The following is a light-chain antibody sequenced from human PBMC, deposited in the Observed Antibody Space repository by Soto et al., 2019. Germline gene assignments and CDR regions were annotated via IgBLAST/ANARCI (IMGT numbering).Light chain of an antibody. CDR3: SSYTTSNTRQIV. CDR2: DVS. J-gene: IGLJ1*01. CDR1: SSDVGGYNY. V-gene: IGLV2-14*03. Sequence: QPALTHVAYVSSVPRQSISIFCTGNSSDVGGYNYVSWYQHHPGKAPKLMIFDVSNRPSGVSNRFSGSKSGNTASLTISGLQPEDEADYYCSSYTTSNTRQIVFGTGTKVTVL.